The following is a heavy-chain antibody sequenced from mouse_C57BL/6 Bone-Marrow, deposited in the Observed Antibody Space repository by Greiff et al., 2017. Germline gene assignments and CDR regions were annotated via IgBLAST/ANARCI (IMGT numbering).Heavy chain of an antibody. Sequence: QVHVKQPGAELVKPGASVKLSCKASGYTFTSYWMHWVKQRPGRGLEWIGRIDPNSGGTKYNEKFKSKATLTVDKPSSTAYMQLSSLTSEDSAVYYCARDWTTVDYYAMDYWGQGTSVTVSS. V-gene: IGHV1-72*01. CDR1: GYTFTSYW. CDR2: IDPNSGGT. J-gene: IGHJ4*01. CDR3: ARDWTTVDYYAMDY. D-gene: IGHD1-1*01.